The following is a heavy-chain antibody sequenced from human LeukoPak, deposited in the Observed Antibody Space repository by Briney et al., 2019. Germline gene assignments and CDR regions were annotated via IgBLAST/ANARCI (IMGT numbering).Heavy chain of an antibody. D-gene: IGHD3-10*01. CDR1: GFTLGNYD. CDR3: TRDGTVIRGLPRRARTFYGMDV. Sequence: GGSLRLSCAASGFTLGNYDMHWVRQVTGEGLEWVSGIDNAGDTYYSDSVRGRFTISRENAKNSLYLQVNSLRAEDTAVYYCTRDGTVIRGLPRRARTFYGMDVWGQGTTVTVSS. V-gene: IGHV3-13*01. J-gene: IGHJ6*02. CDR2: IDNAGDT.